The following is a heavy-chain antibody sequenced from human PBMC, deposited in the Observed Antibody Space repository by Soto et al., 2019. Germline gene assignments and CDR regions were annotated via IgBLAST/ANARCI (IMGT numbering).Heavy chain of an antibody. Sequence: QVHLVQSGAEVKKPGSSVKVSCKTSGVSFNNYAVSWVRQAPGQGLEWMGGIIPNFDTPNYAQKFQDRVTIIADESTSKVYMELRSLRSNDTAVYYCAVAMVREILIFESSGMHVWGQGTTVIVSS. CDR3: AVAMVREILIFESSGMHV. D-gene: IGHD3-10*01. CDR2: IIPNFDTP. V-gene: IGHV1-69*01. J-gene: IGHJ6*02. CDR1: GVSFNNYA.